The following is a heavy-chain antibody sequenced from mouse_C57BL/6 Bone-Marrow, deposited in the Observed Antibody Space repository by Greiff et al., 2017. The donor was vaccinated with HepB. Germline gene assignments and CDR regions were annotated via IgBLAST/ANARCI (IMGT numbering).Heavy chain of an antibody. D-gene: IGHD2-4*01. CDR3: AREDLITRYFDY. CDR2: IYPRSGNT. J-gene: IGHJ2*01. V-gene: IGHV1-81*01. CDR1: GYTFTSYG. Sequence: VQLKESGAELARPGASVKLSCKASGYTFTSYGISWVKQRTGQGLEWIGEIYPRSGNTYYNEKFKGKATLTADKSSSTAYMELRSLTSEDSAVYFCAREDLITRYFDYWGQGTTLTVSS.